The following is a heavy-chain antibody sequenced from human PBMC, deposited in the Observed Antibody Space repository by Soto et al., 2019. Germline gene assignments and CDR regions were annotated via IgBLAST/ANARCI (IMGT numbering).Heavy chain of an antibody. Sequence: EVQLLESGGGLVQPGGSLRLSCAASGFTFSSYAMSWVRQAPGKGLEWVSAISGSGGSTYYADSVKGRFSISRDNSKNTLYLQMNSLRAEDTAVYYCARTPNIVATSGLDCWGQGTLVTVSS. CDR2: ISGSGGST. CDR3: ARTPNIVATSGLDC. D-gene: IGHD5-12*01. V-gene: IGHV3-23*01. J-gene: IGHJ4*02. CDR1: GFTFSSYA.